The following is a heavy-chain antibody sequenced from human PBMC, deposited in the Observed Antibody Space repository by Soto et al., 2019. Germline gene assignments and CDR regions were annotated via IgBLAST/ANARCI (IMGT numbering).Heavy chain of an antibody. Sequence: QVQLVESGGGVVQPGRSLRLSCAASGFTFSSYGMHWVRQAPGKGLEWVAVISYDGSNKYYADSVKGRFTISRDNSKNTLYLQMNSLRAEDTAVYYCAKDTVDLVSWFSGGSCYDWGQGTLVTVSS. CDR1: GFTFSSYG. CDR2: ISYDGSNK. D-gene: IGHD2-15*01. V-gene: IGHV3-30*18. J-gene: IGHJ4*02. CDR3: AKDTVDLVSWFSGGSCYD.